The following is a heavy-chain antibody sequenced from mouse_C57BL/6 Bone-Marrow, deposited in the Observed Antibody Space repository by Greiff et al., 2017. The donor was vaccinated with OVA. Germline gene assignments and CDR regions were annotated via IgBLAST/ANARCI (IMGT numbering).Heavy chain of an antibody. CDR2: IYPGSGST. J-gene: IGHJ1*03. CDR3: ARTDYYGSSPPYFDV. V-gene: IGHV1-55*01. CDR1: GYTFTSYW. Sequence: QVQLQQPGAELVKPGASVKMSCKASGYTFTSYWITWVKQRPGQGLEWIGDIYPGSGSTNYNEKFKSKATLTADKSSSTAYMQLSSLTSEDSAVYFCARTDYYGSSPPYFDVWGTGTTVTVSS. D-gene: IGHD1-1*01.